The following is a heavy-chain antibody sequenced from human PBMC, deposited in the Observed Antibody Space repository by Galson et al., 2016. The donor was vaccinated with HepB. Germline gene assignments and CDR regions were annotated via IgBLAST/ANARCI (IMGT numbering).Heavy chain of an antibody. V-gene: IGHV1-2*02. Sequence: SVKVSCKASGYTLTGYYIYWVRQAPGQGLEWMGMINPSGGGTNYAQKFQGRVTMTRDTSASTAYRELSRLRSDDTAVYYCSRDHGDYTDYWGQGTLVTVSS. CDR1: GYTLTGYY. J-gene: IGHJ4*02. D-gene: IGHD4-17*01. CDR3: SRDHGDYTDY. CDR2: INPSGGGT.